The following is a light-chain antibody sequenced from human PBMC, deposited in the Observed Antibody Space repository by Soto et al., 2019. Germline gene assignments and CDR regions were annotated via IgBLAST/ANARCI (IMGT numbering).Light chain of an antibody. V-gene: IGLV2-14*03. Sequence: LTQPASVSGSPGQSITISCTGTSSDVGAYNYVSWYQQYPGKAPKYIIYDVTNRPSGVSYRFSGSKSGNTASLTISGLQAEDEADYYCSSYTTSSTIYVFGTGTMVTVL. J-gene: IGLJ1*01. CDR3: SSYTTSSTIYV. CDR2: DVT. CDR1: SSDVGAYNY.